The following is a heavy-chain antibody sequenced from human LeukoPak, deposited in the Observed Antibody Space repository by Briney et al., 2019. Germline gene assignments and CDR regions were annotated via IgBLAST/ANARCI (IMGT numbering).Heavy chain of an antibody. V-gene: IGHV4-61*02. Sequence: SETLSLTCTVSGGSISSGSYYWNWIRQPAGKGLEWIGRIYNSGNTNYNPSLKSRVTISVDTSKNQFSLKLSSVTAADTAVYYCARQRAGVGAFNWFDPWGQGTLVTVSS. J-gene: IGHJ5*02. CDR2: IYNSGNT. CDR1: GGSISSGSYY. D-gene: IGHD1-26*01. CDR3: ARQRAGVGAFNWFDP.